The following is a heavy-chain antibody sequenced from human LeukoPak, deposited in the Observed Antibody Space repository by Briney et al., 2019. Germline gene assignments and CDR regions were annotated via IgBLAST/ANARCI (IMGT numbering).Heavy chain of an antibody. CDR2: IYATET. D-gene: IGHD5-24*01. CDR3: ARHQGWLQWEY. Sequence: SETLSLTCAVYGGSFSGYYWSWIRQSAGKGLEWIGRIYATETDFNPSLKSRLTMSIDTSKNQFSLKLRSVTAADTGVYYCARHQGWLQWEYWGQGTLVTVSS. CDR1: GGSFSGYY. J-gene: IGHJ4*02. V-gene: IGHV4-59*10.